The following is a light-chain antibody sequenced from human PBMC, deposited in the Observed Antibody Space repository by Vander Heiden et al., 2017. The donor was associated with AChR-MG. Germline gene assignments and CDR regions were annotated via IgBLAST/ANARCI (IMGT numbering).Light chain of an antibody. CDR3: QQSYSSRLT. Sequence: THMTQSPSPLSASVGDRATIACRASQNIGNILDWDQHKAGKAPKLLVYAASSWQSGVPSTFSGSGSGTDFTLTISSLQPEDFATYYCQQSYSSRLTFGGGTKVEIK. CDR1: QNIGNI. V-gene: IGKV1-39*01. CDR2: AAS. J-gene: IGKJ4*01.